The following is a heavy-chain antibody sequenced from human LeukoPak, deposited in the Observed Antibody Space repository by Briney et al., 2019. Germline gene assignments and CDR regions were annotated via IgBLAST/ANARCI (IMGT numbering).Heavy chain of an antibody. CDR1: GFTFSSYS. J-gene: IGHJ6*03. Sequence: PGGSLRLSCAASGFTFSSYSMNWVRQAPGKGLEWVSSISSSSSYIYYADSVKGRFTISRDNAKNSLYLQMNSLRAEDTAVYYCARDHSSSWRRGSRYMDVWGKGTTVTVSS. V-gene: IGHV3-21*01. CDR2: ISSSSSYI. CDR3: ARDHSSSWRRGSRYMDV. D-gene: IGHD6-13*01.